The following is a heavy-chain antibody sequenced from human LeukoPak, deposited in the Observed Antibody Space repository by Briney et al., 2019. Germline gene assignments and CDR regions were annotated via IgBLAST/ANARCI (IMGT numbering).Heavy chain of an antibody. D-gene: IGHD2-15*01. J-gene: IGHJ6*02. CDR2: IYYSGST. Sequence: PSETLSLTCTVSGGSISSYYWSWIRQPPGKGLKWIGYIYYSGSTNHNPSLKSRVTISVDTSKNQFSLKLSSVTAADTAVYYCARGWGYCSGGSCYSSDGMDVWGQGTTVTVSS. V-gene: IGHV4-59*01. CDR1: GGSISSYY. CDR3: ARGWGYCSGGSCYSSDGMDV.